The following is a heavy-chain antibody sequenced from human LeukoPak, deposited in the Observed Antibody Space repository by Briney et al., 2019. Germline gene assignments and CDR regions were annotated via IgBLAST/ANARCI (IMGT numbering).Heavy chain of an antibody. CDR3: ARGEPHYYYDSSGYYYP. CDR2: INHSGST. CDR1: GGSFSGYY. J-gene: IGHJ5*02. V-gene: IGHV4-34*01. D-gene: IGHD3-22*01. Sequence: SETLSLTCAVYGGSFSGYYWSWVRQPPGKGLEWIGEINHSGSTNYNPSLKSRVTISVDTSKNQFSLKLSSVTAADTAVYYCARGEPHYYYDSSGYYYPWGQGTLVTVSS.